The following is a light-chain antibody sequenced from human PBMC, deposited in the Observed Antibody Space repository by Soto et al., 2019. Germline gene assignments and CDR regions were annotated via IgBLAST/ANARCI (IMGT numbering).Light chain of an antibody. CDR3: QQYNTYSRWT. J-gene: IGKJ1*01. CDR1: QSISNW. CDR2: KAS. V-gene: IGKV1-5*03. Sequence: DIQMTQSPSTLSASVGDRVTITCRASQSISNWLAWYQQEPGKAPKLLIYKASTLESGVPSRFSGSGSGTEFTLTISSLQPDDFATYYCQQYNTYSRWTFGQGTKVEIK.